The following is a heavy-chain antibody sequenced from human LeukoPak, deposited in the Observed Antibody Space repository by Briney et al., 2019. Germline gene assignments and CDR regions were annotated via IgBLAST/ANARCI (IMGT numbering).Heavy chain of an antibody. D-gene: IGHD6-19*01. V-gene: IGHV3-9*01. J-gene: IGHJ4*02. CDR3: AKDQWHPLIDY. CDR1: GFTFDDYA. CDR2: ISWNSGSI. Sequence: GGSLRLSCAASGFTFDDYAMHWVRQAPGKGLEWVSGISWNSGSIGYADSVKGRFTISRDNSKNTLYLQMNSLRAEDTAVYYCAKDQWHPLIDYWGQGTLVTVSS.